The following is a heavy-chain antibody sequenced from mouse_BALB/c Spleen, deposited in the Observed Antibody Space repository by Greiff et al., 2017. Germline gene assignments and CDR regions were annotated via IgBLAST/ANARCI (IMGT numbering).Heavy chain of an antibody. CDR2: ISTYYGDA. D-gene: IGHD2-3*01. CDR1: GYTFTDYA. Sequence: QVQLKESGAELVRPGVSVKISCKGSGYTFTDYAMHWVKQSHAKSLEWIGVISTYYGDASYNQKFKGKATMTVDKSSSTAYMELARLTSEDSAIYYCARGGDGGFAYWGQGTLVTVSA. V-gene: IGHV1S137*01. CDR3: ARGGDGGFAY. J-gene: IGHJ3*01.